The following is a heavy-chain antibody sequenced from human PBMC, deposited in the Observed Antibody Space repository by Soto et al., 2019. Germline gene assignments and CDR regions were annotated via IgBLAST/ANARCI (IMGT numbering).Heavy chain of an antibody. J-gene: IGHJ4*02. D-gene: IGHD3-3*01. CDR2: ISGSGGST. V-gene: IGHV3-23*01. CDR1: GFTFSSYA. Sequence: PGGSLRLSCAASGFTFSSYAMSWVRQAPGKGLEWVSAISGSGGSTYYADSVKGRFTISRDNSKNTLYLQMNSLRAEDTAVYYCAKTEDSAYYDFWSGYLYYFDYWGQGTLVTVSS. CDR3: AKTEDSAYYDFWSGYLYYFDY.